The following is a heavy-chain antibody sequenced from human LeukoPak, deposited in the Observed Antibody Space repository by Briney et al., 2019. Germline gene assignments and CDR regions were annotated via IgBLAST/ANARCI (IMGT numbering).Heavy chain of an antibody. CDR3: ARNPPKQGFWFDP. CDR2: IYHSGST. Sequence: SETLSLTCAVSGGSISSGGYSWSWIRQPPGKGLEWIGYIYHSGSTYYNPSLKSQVTISVDRSKNQFSLKLSSVTAADTAVYYCARNPPKQGFWFDPWGQGTLVTVSS. J-gene: IGHJ5*02. D-gene: IGHD6-13*01. V-gene: IGHV4-30-2*01. CDR1: GGSISSGGYS.